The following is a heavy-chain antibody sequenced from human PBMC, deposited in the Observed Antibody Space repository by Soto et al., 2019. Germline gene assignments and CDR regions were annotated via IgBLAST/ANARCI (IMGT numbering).Heavy chain of an antibody. CDR2: TSYDENYK. V-gene: IGHV3-30*04. CDR3: AREGGSSGIGYVDY. J-gene: IGHJ4*02. D-gene: IGHD6-6*01. CDR1: GFTFSGYA. Sequence: QVQLVESGGGVVQPGRSLRLSCAASGFTFSGYAMHWVRQAPGKGLEWVAATSYDENYKYYADSVKGRFTISRDNSKNRLFLQMNGVRTEDAAVYYWAREGGSSGIGYVDYWGQGSLVTVSS.